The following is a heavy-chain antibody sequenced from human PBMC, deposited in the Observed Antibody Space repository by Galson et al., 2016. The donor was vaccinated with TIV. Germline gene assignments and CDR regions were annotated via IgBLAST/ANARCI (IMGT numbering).Heavy chain of an antibody. Sequence: SVKVSCKASGYTFTSHTMHWVRQAPGQRLEWMGWINVGNGNTKYVQKFKGIVTITSDTSARIAYMELSTLTSEDTAMYYCARDRLGAKRAFDIWGQGTLVTVSS. CDR3: ARDRLGAKRAFDI. CDR1: GYTFTSHT. D-gene: IGHD3-16*01. J-gene: IGHJ3*02. V-gene: IGHV1-3*01. CDR2: INVGNGNT.